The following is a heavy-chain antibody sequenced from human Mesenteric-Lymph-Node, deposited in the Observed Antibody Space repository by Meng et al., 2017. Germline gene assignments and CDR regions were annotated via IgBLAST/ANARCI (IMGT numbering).Heavy chain of an antibody. J-gene: IGHJ5*02. V-gene: IGHV4-31*03. CDR2: IYYSGST. CDR3: ARTNYGDYNWFDP. Sequence: QVQLQEAGPGLGKPSQPLSLTFTVSSGSISSCGFYWSWIRQHPGKGLEWIGYIYYSGSTYYNPSLRSRVAISIDTSKNQFSLKLTSVTAADTAVYFCARTNYGDYNWFDPWGQGTLVTVSS. D-gene: IGHD4-17*01. CDR1: SGSISSCGFY.